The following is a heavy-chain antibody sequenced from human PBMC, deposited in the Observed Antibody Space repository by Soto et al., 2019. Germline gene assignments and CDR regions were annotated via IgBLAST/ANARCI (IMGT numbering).Heavy chain of an antibody. CDR3: AREGTVNYFDY. Sequence: GGSLRLSCAASGFTFSSYAMHWVRQAPGKGLEYVSAISSNGGSTYYANSVKGRFTISRDNSKNTLYLQMGSLRAEDMAVYYCAREGTVNYFDYWGQGTLVTVSS. D-gene: IGHD4-17*01. V-gene: IGHV3-64*01. J-gene: IGHJ4*02. CDR1: GFTFSSYA. CDR2: ISSNGGST.